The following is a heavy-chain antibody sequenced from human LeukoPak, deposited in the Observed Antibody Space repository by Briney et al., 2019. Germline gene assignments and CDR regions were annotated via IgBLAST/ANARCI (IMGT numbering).Heavy chain of an antibody. Sequence: SQTLSLTCTVSGGSISSGSYYWSWIRQPAGKGLEWIGRIYTSGSTNYNPSLKSRVTISVDTSKNQFSLKLSSVTAADTAVYYCARSDQSGYYYLDYWGQGTLVTVSS. V-gene: IGHV4-61*02. CDR3: ARSDQSGYYYLDY. D-gene: IGHD3-3*01. CDR1: GGSISSGSYY. J-gene: IGHJ4*02. CDR2: IYTSGST.